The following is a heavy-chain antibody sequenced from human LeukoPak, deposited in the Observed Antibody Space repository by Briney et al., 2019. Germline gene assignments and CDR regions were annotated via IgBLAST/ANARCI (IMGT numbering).Heavy chain of an antibody. V-gene: IGHV3-23*01. CDR3: AKAITMEFDD. CDR2: IGGSGGST. Sequence: GGSLSLSCAASGFTFSSFAMSWVRQAPGKGLEWVSVIGGSGGSTYYADSVKVRFTISRDNSKNTLYLQMNSLRAEDTAVYYCAKAITMEFDDWGKGALVTVSS. D-gene: IGHD3-10*01. CDR1: GFTFSSFA. J-gene: IGHJ4*02.